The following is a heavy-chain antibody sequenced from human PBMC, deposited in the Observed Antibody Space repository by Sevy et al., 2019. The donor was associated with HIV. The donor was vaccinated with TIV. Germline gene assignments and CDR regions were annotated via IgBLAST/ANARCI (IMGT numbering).Heavy chain of an antibody. D-gene: IGHD3-3*01. CDR2: IYSGGST. V-gene: IGHV3-53*01. J-gene: IGHJ6*02. CDR3: ARGTRLRFLEWLSEDYYYGMDV. CDR1: GFTVSSNY. Sequence: GGSLRLSCAASGFTVSSNYMSWVRQAPGKGLEWVSVIYSGGSTYYADSVKGRFTISSDNSKNTLYLQMNSLRAEDTAVYYCARGTRLRFLEWLSEDYYYGMDVWGQGTTVTVSS.